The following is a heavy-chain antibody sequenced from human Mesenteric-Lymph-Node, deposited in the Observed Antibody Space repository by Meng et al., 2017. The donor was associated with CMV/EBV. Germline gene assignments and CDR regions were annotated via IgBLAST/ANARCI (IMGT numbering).Heavy chain of an antibody. CDR3: ARDLEGGWYSFDY. CDR1: GFTFSYYE. J-gene: IGHJ4*02. Sequence: GGSLRLSCAASGFTFSYYEMNWVRQAPGMGLEWISFISSSSGTIYYADSVEGRFTISRDNAKNSLYLQMNSLRAEDTAVYYCARDLEGGWYSFDYWGQGTLVTVSS. D-gene: IGHD6-19*01. V-gene: IGHV3-48*04. CDR2: ISSSSGTI.